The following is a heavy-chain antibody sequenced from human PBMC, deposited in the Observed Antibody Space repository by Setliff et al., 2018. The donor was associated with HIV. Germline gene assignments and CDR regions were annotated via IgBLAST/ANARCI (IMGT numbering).Heavy chain of an antibody. J-gene: IGHJ4*02. D-gene: IGHD2-15*01. V-gene: IGHV3-48*04. Sequence: LRLSCAASGFTFSIYTMNRVRQAPGKGLEWVSSLSSSSSTIYYADSVKGRFTISRDNAKNSLYLQMNSLRPEDTAVYYCGVSGGSSPGYWGQGTLVTVSS. CDR2: LSSSSSTI. CDR3: GVSGGSSPGY. CDR1: GFTFSIYT.